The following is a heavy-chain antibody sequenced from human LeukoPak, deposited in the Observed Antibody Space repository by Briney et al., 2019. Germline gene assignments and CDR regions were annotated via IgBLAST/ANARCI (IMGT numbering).Heavy chain of an antibody. V-gene: IGHV1-2*02. CDR2: INPNSGGT. CDR1: GFTFSDYG. CDR3: ARVESSSWSFDY. J-gene: IGHJ4*02. Sequence: GGSLRLSCAASGFTFSDYGMHWVRQAPGQGLEWMGWINPNSGGTNYAQKFQGRVTMTRDTSISTAYMELSRLRSDDTAVYYCARVESSSWSFDYWGQGTLVTVSS. D-gene: IGHD6-13*01.